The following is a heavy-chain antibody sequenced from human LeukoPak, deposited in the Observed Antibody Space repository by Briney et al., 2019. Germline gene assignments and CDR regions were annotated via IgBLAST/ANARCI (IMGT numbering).Heavy chain of an antibody. V-gene: IGHV4-38-2*02. D-gene: IGHD1-26*01. Sequence: SETLSLTCTVSGASISSGTYYWRWIRQPAGKGLEWIGSIYHSGSTYYNPSLKSRVTISVDTSKNQFSLKLSSVTAADTAVYYCARRGSGSYHASYYYYMDVWGKGTTVTVSS. CDR3: ARRGSGSYHASYYYYMDV. J-gene: IGHJ6*03. CDR2: IYHSGST. CDR1: GASISSGTYY.